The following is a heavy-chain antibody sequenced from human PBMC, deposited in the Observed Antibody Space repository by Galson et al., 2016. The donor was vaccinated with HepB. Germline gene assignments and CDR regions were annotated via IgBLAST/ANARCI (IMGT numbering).Heavy chain of an antibody. Sequence: SLRLSCAASGFTFTSFGMHWVRQAPGKGLEWVALMSYDGSTTFYGDSVKGRFTISRDNSKNTLYLQMSSLRVDDTALYYCAKDRSGAFVLWGQGTMVTVSS. CDR2: MSYDGSTT. J-gene: IGHJ3*01. V-gene: IGHV3-30*18. CDR3: AKDRSGAFVL. CDR1: GFTFTSFG. D-gene: IGHD3-10*01.